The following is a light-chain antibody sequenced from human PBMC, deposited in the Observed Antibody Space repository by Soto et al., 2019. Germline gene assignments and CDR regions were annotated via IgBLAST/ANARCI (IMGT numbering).Light chain of an antibody. J-gene: IGLJ1*01. CDR1: SSDVGGYNY. CDR2: DVS. Sequence: SALTQPASVSGSPGQSIPISCTGTSSDVGGYNYVSWYQQHPGKAPKLMIYDVSNRPSGVSNRFSGSKSGNTASLTISGLQAEDEADYYCSSYTSSSTLVFGTGTKVTVL. CDR3: SSYTSSSTLV. V-gene: IGLV2-14*01.